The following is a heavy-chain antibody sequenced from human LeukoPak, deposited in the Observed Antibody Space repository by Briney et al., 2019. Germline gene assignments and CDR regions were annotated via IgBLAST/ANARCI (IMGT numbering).Heavy chain of an antibody. CDR3: ARDRFGDYD. CDR2: ISYDGSNE. V-gene: IGHV3-30*03. Sequence: GGSLRLSCAASGFTFGSYGMHWVRQAPGKGLEWVAAISYDGSNEYYLDSVKGRFTVTRDNSKNTLYLQMNSLRAEDTAVYYCARDRFGDYDWGQGTLVTVSS. D-gene: IGHD4-17*01. CDR1: GFTFGSYG. J-gene: IGHJ4*02.